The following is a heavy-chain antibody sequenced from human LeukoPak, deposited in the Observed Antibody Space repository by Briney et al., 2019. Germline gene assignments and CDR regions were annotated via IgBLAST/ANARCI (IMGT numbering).Heavy chain of an antibody. D-gene: IGHD4-23*01. V-gene: IGHV3-23*01. J-gene: IGHJ4*02. CDR2: ISGSGGST. Sequence: GGSLRLSCAASGFTFSSYAMSWVRQAPRKGLEWVSAISGSGGSTYYADSVKGRFTISRDNSKNTLYLQMNSLRAEDTAVYYCAKSGGNVQVTPLDYWGQGTLVTVSS. CDR3: AKSGGNVQVTPLDY. CDR1: GFTFSSYA.